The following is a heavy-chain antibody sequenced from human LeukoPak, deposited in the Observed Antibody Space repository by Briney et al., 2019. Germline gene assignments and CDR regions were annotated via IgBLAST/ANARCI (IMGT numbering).Heavy chain of an antibody. CDR1: GYTFTGYY. J-gene: IGHJ4*02. V-gene: IGHV1-2*02. CDR2: INPNSGGT. CDR3: ARDYFVRVVPAALMPFDY. D-gene: IGHD2-2*01. Sequence: ASVKVSCKASGYTFTGYYMHWVRQAPGQGLEWMGWINPNSGGTNYAQQFQGRVTMTRDTSISTAYMELSRLRSDDTAVYYCARDYFVRVVPAALMPFDYWGQGTLVTVSS.